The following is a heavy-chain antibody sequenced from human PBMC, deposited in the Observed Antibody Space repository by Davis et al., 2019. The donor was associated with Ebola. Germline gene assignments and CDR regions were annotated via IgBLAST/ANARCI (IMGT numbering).Heavy chain of an antibody. CDR1: GFTFDDYT. CDR2: ISWDGGST. J-gene: IGHJ6*02. Sequence: GESLKISCAASGFTFDDYTMHWVRQAPGKGLEWVSLISWDGGSTYYVDSVKGRFTISRDNSKNSLYLQMNSLRTEDTALYYCAKGIAAAGNLYYYGMDVWGQGTTVTVSS. D-gene: IGHD6-13*01. V-gene: IGHV3-43*01. CDR3: AKGIAAAGNLYYYGMDV.